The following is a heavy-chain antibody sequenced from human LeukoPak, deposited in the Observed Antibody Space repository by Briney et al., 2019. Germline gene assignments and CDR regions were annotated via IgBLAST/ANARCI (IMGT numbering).Heavy chain of an antibody. CDR3: AKDRDILTGPPADY. D-gene: IGHD3-9*01. CDR2: IRYDGSNK. CDR1: GFTFSSYG. J-gene: IGHJ4*02. V-gene: IGHV3-30*02. Sequence: PGGSLRLSCAASGFTFSSYGMHWVRQAPGKGLEWVAFIRYDGSNKYYADSVKGRFTISRDNSKNTLYLQMNSLRAEDTAVYYCAKDRDILTGPPADYWGQGTLVTVSS.